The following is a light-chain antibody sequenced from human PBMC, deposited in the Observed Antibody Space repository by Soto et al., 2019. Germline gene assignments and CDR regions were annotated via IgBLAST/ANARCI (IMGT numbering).Light chain of an antibody. V-gene: IGKV3D-15*01. CDR3: QQYASTRWT. Sequence: IMMTQSPATLSVSQGERATLSCRASQSVNYNLAWYQQKPGQPPRLLIHGASSRASGIPDRFSGSGSGTDFTLTISRLQPEDFAVYYCQQYASTRWTFGQGSNVDIK. J-gene: IGKJ1*01. CDR1: QSVNYN. CDR2: GAS.